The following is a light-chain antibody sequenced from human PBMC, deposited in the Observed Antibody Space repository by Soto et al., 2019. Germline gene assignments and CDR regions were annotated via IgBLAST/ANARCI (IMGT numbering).Light chain of an antibody. CDR2: GAS. CDR1: QSVSSD. J-gene: IGKJ3*01. CDR3: QQYSNWAPIT. V-gene: IGKV3-15*01. Sequence: EIVMTQSPATLSVSPGERATLSCRASQSVSSDLAWFQQTPGQAPRLLIYGASTRATGIPARFSGSGSGTEFTLTISSLQSEDFAVYYCQQYSNWAPITFGPGTKVYIK.